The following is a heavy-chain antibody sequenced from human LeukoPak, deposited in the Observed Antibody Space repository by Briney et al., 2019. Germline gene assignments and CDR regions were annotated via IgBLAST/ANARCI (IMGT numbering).Heavy chain of an antibody. V-gene: IGHV3-21*01. J-gene: IGHJ3*02. CDR3: STDPSGVDAFDI. Sequence: KTGGSLRLSCAASGFTFSSYSMSWVRQAPGKGLEWVSSISSSSSYIYYADSVKGRFTISRDNAKNSLYLQMNSLRAEDTAVYYCSTDPSGVDAFDIWGQGTMVTVSS. CDR1: GFTFSSYS. D-gene: IGHD1-26*01. CDR2: ISSSSSYI.